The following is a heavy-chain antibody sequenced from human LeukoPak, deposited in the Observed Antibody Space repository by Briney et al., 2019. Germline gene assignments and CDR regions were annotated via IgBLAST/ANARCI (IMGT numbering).Heavy chain of an antibody. D-gene: IGHD3-10*01. J-gene: IGHJ6*04. CDR1: GYSFTSYW. CDR2: IDPSDSYT. V-gene: IGHV5-10-1*01. Sequence: GESLKISCKGSGYSFTSYWISWVRQMPGKGLEWMGRIDPSDSYTNYSPSFQGHVTISADKSISTAYLQWSSLKASDTAMYYCARYGLLWFGELLSYYYGMDVWGKGTTVTVSS. CDR3: ARYGLLWFGELLSYYYGMDV.